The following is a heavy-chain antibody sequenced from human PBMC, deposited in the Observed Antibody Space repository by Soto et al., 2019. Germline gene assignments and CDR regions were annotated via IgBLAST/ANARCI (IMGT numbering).Heavy chain of an antibody. CDR3: ARIYWLRDSSGYHHPFDY. J-gene: IGHJ4*02. Sequence: SETLSLTCTVSNGSVDSRDHYWSWIRQSPERGLEWIGHFYHSGSTYYNPSLRSRASISNDLSKNQFFLELSSVTGADTAVYFCARIYWLRDSSGYHHPFDYWGLGTMVTVSS. V-gene: IGHV4-30-4*01. D-gene: IGHD3-22*01. CDR1: NGSVDSRDHY. CDR2: FYHSGST.